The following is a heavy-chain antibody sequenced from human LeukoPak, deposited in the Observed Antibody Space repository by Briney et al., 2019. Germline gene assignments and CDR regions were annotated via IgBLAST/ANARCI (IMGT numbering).Heavy chain of an antibody. D-gene: IGHD4-23*01. CDR1: GFTFSDYS. J-gene: IGHJ4*02. Sequence: GGSLRLSCAASGFTFSDYSMSWIRQAPGKGLEWVSDISGSASTIYYADSVKGRFTISRDNAKNSLYLQMNSLRAEDTAVYYCASLYYGGNLDVAFDYWGQGTLVTVSS. CDR2: ISGSASTI. V-gene: IGHV3-11*01. CDR3: ASLYYGGNLDVAFDY.